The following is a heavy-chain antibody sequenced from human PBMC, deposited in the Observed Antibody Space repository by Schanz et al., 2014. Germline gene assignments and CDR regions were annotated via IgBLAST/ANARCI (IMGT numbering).Heavy chain of an antibody. Sequence: EADLVESGGGLIQRGESLRLSCSASGFSFSSYSMNWVRQAPGKGLEWVSSISSSGSYIHYADSVKGRFTISRDNAKNTLYLQMNSLRAEDTAVYYCAREEGWGIAAAGPKHYYYGMDVWGQGTLVTVSS. V-gene: IGHV3-21*01. CDR2: ISSSGSYI. CDR1: GFSFSSYS. J-gene: IGHJ6*02. CDR3: AREEGWGIAAAGPKHYYYGMDV. D-gene: IGHD6-13*01.